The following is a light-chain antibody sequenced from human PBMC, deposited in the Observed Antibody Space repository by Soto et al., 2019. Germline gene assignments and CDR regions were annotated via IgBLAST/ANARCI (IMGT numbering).Light chain of an antibody. Sequence: QSVLTQPASVSGSPGQSITISCTGTSSDVGGYNYVSWYQQLPGKAPKLMIYEVSNRPSGVSNRFSGSKSGNTASLTISGLQAEDEADYYCSSYTSSYTYVFGTGTKLTVL. J-gene: IGLJ1*01. V-gene: IGLV2-14*01. CDR2: EVS. CDR3: SSYTSSYTYV. CDR1: SSDVGGYNY.